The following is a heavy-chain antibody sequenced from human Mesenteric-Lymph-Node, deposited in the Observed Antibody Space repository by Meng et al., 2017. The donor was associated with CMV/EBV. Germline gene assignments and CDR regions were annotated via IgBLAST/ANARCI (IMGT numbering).Heavy chain of an antibody. CDR3: ARASYGDDYWHLDL. J-gene: IGHJ2*01. V-gene: IGHV4-39*07. CDR1: GGSLSGRSYY. Sequence: SGGSLSGRSYYWGWIRRPPGKGLEYIGSIYYSGSTHYNPSLKSRVTISVDTSKNQFSLKLSSVTAADTAVFHCARASYGDDYWHLDLWGRGTLVTVSS. CDR2: IYYSGST. D-gene: IGHD4-17*01.